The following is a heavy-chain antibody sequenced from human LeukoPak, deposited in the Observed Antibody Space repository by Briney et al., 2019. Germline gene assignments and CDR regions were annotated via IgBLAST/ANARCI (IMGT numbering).Heavy chain of an antibody. CDR2: IYYSGST. Sequence: SQTLSLTCTVSGGSISSGGYYWSWIRQHPGKGLEWIGYIYYSGSTYYNPSLKSRVTISVDTSKNQFSLKLSSVTAADTAVYYCARDLLWFGEAYFDYWGQGTLVTVSS. V-gene: IGHV4-31*03. J-gene: IGHJ4*02. CDR3: ARDLLWFGEAYFDY. D-gene: IGHD3-10*01. CDR1: GGSISSGGYY.